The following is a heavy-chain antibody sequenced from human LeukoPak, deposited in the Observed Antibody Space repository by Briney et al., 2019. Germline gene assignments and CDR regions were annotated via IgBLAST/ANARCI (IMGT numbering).Heavy chain of an antibody. V-gene: IGHV4-39*01. CDR2: IYYSGRT. J-gene: IGHJ5*02. Sequence: SETLSLTCSVSGGSISSSSYSWGWIRQPPGKGLEWIGNIYYSGRTYYNPSLKSRVTISVDTSKNQFSLKLSSVTAADTAVYYCARQTRQTPMPTGWFDPWGPGTLVTVSS. CDR1: GGSISSSSYS. D-gene: IGHD2-2*01. CDR3: ARQTRQTPMPTGWFDP.